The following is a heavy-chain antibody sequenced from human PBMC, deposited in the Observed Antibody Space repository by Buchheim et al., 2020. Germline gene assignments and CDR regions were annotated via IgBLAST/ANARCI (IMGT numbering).Heavy chain of an antibody. CDR1: GFTFHDYL. CDR3: VRGGSPTGWFDS. V-gene: IGHV3-7*01. J-gene: IGHJ5*01. D-gene: IGHD2-15*01. Sequence: EVQLVESGGGLAQPGGSLRLSCAASGFTFHDYLMTWVRHTPGKGLQRVANIQPDGWEKHYLVSVKGRFTISKDNPTKSLYLQMTSLRVEDTAIYYCVRGGSPTGWFDSWGQGAL. CDR2: IQPDGWEK.